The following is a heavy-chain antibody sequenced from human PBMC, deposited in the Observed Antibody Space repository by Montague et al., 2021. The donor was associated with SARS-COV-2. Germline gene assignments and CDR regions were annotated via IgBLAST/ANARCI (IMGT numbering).Heavy chain of an antibody. CDR3: ARVTTKRTRYGSGSYRGFDAFDL. CDR2: IYYSGSA. D-gene: IGHD3-10*01. CDR1: GGSINTYY. V-gene: IGHV4-59*08. Sequence: SETLSLTCTVSGGSINTYYWSWIRQPPGKGLEWIGYIYYSGSANYNPSLKSRVTISVDTSKNQFSLKLSFVTAADTAVYYCARVTTKRTRYGSGSYRGFDAFDLWGQGTMVTVSS. J-gene: IGHJ3*01.